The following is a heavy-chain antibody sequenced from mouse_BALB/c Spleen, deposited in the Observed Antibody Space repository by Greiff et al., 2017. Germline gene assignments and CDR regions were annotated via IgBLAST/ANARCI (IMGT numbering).Heavy chain of an antibody. CDR1: GYTFNSYW. Sequence: QVHVKQSGAELAQPGASVKMSCKASGYTFNSYWMYWVKQRPGQGLEWIGYINPSTGYTEYNQKFKDKATLTADKSSSTAYMQLSSLTSEDSAVYYCITTVHFDYWGQGTTRTVSS. D-gene: IGHD1-1*01. CDR3: ITTVHFDY. J-gene: IGHJ2*01. V-gene: IGHV1-7*01. CDR2: INPSTGYT.